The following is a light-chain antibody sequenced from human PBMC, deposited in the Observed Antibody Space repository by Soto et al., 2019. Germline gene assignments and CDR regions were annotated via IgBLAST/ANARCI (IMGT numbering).Light chain of an antibody. Sequence: QSVLTQPASVSGSPGQSITISCTGTSSDVGGYDYVSWYQHHPGKVPKLIIYEVSKRPSGVSHRFSGSKSGNTASLTISGLQTEDGADYYCSSYTTTSALVFGGGTKVTV. CDR2: EVS. CDR3: SSYTTTSALV. CDR1: SSDVGGYDY. V-gene: IGLV2-14*01. J-gene: IGLJ2*01.